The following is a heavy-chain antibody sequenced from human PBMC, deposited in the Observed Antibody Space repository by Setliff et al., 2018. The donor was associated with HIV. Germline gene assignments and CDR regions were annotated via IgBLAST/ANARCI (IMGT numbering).Heavy chain of an antibody. CDR3: ARGSLLGYFDWLFPD. D-gene: IGHD3-9*01. Sequence: GASVKVSCKASGYTFTGYYMHWVRQAPGQGLEWMGWINPNSGGTNYAQKFQGRVTMTRDTSISTAYTELSRLRSDDTAVYYCARGSLLGYFDWLFPDWGQGTLVTVSS. V-gene: IGHV1-2*02. CDR2: INPNSGGT. CDR1: GYTFTGYY. J-gene: IGHJ4*02.